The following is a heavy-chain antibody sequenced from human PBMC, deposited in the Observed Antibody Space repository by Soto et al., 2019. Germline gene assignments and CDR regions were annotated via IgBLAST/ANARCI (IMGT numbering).Heavy chain of an antibody. CDR1: GDIFSGYS. D-gene: IGHD5-12*01. Sequence: QVQLVQSGAEVKKPGSSVKVSCKTSGDIFSGYSISWVRQAPGQGLEWMGGIIPIFGTTSYAQRFHGRVTITADNSTSTVYMELYSLKSEDTAVYYCARDLGSGYDPGDYWGQGTLVTVSS. V-gene: IGHV1-69*14. CDR3: ARDLGSGYDPGDY. J-gene: IGHJ4*02. CDR2: IIPIFGTT.